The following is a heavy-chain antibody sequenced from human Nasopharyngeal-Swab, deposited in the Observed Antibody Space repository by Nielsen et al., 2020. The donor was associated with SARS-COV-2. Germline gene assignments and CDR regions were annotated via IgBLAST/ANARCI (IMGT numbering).Heavy chain of an antibody. D-gene: IGHD2-2*01. CDR3: ARSMYCSSTSCRYYFDY. Sequence: SETLSLTCTVSGGSFSSAGYFWTWIRQHPGKGLEWIGYIYYSGSTYYNPSLKGRVTISVDTSKNHFSLKLSSVTAVDTAVYFCARSMYCSSTSCRYYFDYWGQGTLVTVSS. V-gene: IGHV4-31*03. CDR2: IYYSGST. J-gene: IGHJ4*02. CDR1: GGSFSSAGYF.